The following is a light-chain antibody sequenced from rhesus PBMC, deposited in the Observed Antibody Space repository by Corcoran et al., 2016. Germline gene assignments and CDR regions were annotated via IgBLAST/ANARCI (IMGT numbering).Light chain of an antibody. CDR3: QHYYSTPFT. CDR1: QGITND. CDR2: EAS. V-gene: IGKV1-25*01. Sequence: DIQMTQSPSSLSASVGDRVTITCRASQGITNDFAWYQQQPGETPKLLIYEASSLQSGIPSRFGGSGSGTDCTLTISSLQPEDFATYYCQHYYSTPFTFGPGTKLDIK. J-gene: IGKJ3*01.